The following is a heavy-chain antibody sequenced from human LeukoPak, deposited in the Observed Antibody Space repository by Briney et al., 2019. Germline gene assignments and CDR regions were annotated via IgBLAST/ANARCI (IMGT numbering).Heavy chain of an antibody. CDR3: ARDGVLRHFDWLFYYYMDV. CDR1: GFTFSSYW. D-gene: IGHD3-9*01. J-gene: IGHJ6*03. CDR2: IKQDGSEK. Sequence: GGSLRLPCAASGFTFSSYWMSWVRQAPGKGLEWVANIKQDGSEKYYVDSVKGRFTISRDNAKNSLYLQMNSLRAEDTAVYYCARDGVLRHFDWLFYYYMDVWGKGTTVTVSS. V-gene: IGHV3-7*01.